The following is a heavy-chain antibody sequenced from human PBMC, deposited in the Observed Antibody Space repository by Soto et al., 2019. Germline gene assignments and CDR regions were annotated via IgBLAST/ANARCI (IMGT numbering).Heavy chain of an antibody. V-gene: IGHV4-30-4*01. D-gene: IGHD2-15*01. Sequence: PSETLSLTCTVSGGSISSGDYYWSWIRQPPGKGLEWIGYIYYSGSTYYSPSLKSRVTISVDTSKNQFSLKLSSVTAADTAVYYCARDGGYCSGGSCYLHYYYYGMDVWGQGTTVTVSS. CDR2: IYYSGST. CDR1: GGSISSGDYY. CDR3: ARDGGYCSGGSCYLHYYYYGMDV. J-gene: IGHJ6*02.